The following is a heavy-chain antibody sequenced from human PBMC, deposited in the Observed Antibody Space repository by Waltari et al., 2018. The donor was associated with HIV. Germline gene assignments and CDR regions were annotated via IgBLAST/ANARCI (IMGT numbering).Heavy chain of an antibody. V-gene: IGHV1-24*01. CDR2: FGPKNGKP. CDR3: VTLYNESPLYSNF. D-gene: IGHD2-15*01. CDR1: GYPLSDLS. J-gene: IGHJ1*01. Sequence: QLIQSTSALKRPGASVTISCQVSGYPLSDLSMPWVRQGRGQRLEWMGGFGPKNGKPVYSQRFWGRVSLAEDTSEDTAFLELNRLTSDDTAVYYCVTLYNESPLYSNFWGQGTLVTV.